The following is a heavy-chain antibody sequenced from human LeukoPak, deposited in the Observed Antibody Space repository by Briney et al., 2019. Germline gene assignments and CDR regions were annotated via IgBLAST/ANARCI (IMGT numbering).Heavy chain of an antibody. CDR1: GYSISSGYY. D-gene: IGHD4-11*01. CDR2: IFHSGT. Sequence: SETLSLTCAVSGYSISSGYYWAWIRQPPGEGLEWVGSIFHSGTYYNPSLKSRVSISMDTSRNQFSLSLSSVTAADTAVYYCARDDYSNYGHYWGQGKLVTVSS. V-gene: IGHV4-38-2*02. J-gene: IGHJ4*02. CDR3: ARDDYSNYGHY.